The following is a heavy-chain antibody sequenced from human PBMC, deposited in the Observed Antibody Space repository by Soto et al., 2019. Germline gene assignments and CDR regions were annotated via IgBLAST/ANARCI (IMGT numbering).Heavy chain of an antibody. CDR3: ARDPFEYYYGMDV. CDR1: GYTFTSYA. Sequence: GASVKVSCKASGYTFTSYAMHWVRQAPGQRLEWMGWINASNGNTKYSQKFQGRVTITRDTSASTAYMELSSLRSEDTAVYYCARDPFEYYYGMDVWGQGTTVTVSS. J-gene: IGHJ6*02. V-gene: IGHV1-3*01. CDR2: INASNGNT.